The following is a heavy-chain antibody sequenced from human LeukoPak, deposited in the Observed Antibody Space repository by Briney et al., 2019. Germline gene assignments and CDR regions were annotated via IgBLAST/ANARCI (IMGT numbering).Heavy chain of an antibody. V-gene: IGHV4-59*08. Sequence: PSETLSLTCTVSGGSISSYYWSWIRQPPGKGLEWIGYIYYNGRSNYTPPRKIPVTIAVATSKNQFSLKLSSVTAADTAVYYCARQQTAGTIGQLDYWGQGTLVTVSS. CDR1: GGSISSYY. CDR2: IYYNGRS. D-gene: IGHD6-13*01. J-gene: IGHJ4*02. CDR3: ARQQTAGTIGQLDY.